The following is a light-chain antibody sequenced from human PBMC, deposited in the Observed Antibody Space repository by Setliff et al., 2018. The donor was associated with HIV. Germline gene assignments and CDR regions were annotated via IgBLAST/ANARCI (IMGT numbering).Light chain of an antibody. J-gene: IGLJ1*01. CDR1: TGPVTKSQY. Sequence: QAVVTQEPSLTVSLGDTVTLTCASNTGPVTKSQYPSWFQQKSGQAPRPLIYDTANRQSWAPARFSGPLLGGKAALILSGAQSEDEADYYCLLSYTATRRVFGTGTKVTVL. CDR2: DTA. V-gene: IGLV7-46*01. CDR3: LLSYTATRRV.